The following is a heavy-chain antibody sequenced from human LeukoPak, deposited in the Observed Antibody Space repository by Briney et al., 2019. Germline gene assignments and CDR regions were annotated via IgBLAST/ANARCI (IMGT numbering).Heavy chain of an antibody. CDR2: IYHSGST. CDR3: ARETLYQLTRGAFDY. V-gene: IGHV4-59*01. D-gene: IGHD2-2*01. CDR1: GGSINSDY. Sequence: SETLSLTCSVSGGSINSDYWNWIRQPPGKGLEWIGYIYHSGSTNYNPSLKSRVTISIDKSKKQFSLKLISVTAADTAVYYCARETLYQLTRGAFDYWGQGTLVTVSS. J-gene: IGHJ4*02.